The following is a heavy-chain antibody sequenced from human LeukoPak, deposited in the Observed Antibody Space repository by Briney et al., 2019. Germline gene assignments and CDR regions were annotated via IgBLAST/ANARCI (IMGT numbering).Heavy chain of an antibody. CDR1: GGSISSGGYY. CDR2: IFYSGST. V-gene: IGHV4-31*03. CDR3: ARAAHIVVVTAIYYFDY. J-gene: IGHJ4*02. Sequence: SETLSLTCTVSGGSISSGGYYWSWMRQHPGKGLEWIGYIFYSGSTYHNPSLKSRVIISVDTSKNQFSLNLSSVTAADTAVYYCARAAHIVVVTAIYYFDYWGQGTLVTVSS. D-gene: IGHD2-21*02.